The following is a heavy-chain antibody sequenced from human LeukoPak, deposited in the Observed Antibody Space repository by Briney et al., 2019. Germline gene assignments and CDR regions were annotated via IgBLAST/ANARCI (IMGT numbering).Heavy chain of an antibody. J-gene: IGHJ6*02. D-gene: IGHD2-15*01. CDR1: GYTFTSYG. CDR3: ARDVLVVVAATYYYYGMDV. Sequence: ASVKVSCKASGYTFTSYGISWVRQAPGQGLEWMGWISAYNGNTNYAQKFQGRVTMTTDTSTSTAYMELRSLRSDDTAVYYCARDVLVVVAATYYYYGMDVWGQGTTVTVSS. CDR2: ISAYNGNT. V-gene: IGHV1-18*01.